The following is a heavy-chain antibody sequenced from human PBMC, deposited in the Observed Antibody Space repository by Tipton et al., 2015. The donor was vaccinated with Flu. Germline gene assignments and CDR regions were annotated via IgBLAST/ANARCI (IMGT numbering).Heavy chain of an antibody. J-gene: IGHJ6*02. Sequence: TLSLTCTVSGGSITTKNNYWSWIRQPPGKGLEWIGYIDYGESTYYNPSLRRRTAISLDTSKNHFSLRLTSVTAADTAVYFCARAEGTADYGMDVWGQGTTVTVSS. CDR1: GGSITTKNNY. D-gene: IGHD1-1*01. CDR2: IDYGEST. V-gene: IGHV4-30-4*01. CDR3: ARAEGTADYGMDV.